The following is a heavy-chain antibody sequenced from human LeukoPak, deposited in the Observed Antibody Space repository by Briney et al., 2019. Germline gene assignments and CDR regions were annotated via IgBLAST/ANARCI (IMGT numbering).Heavy chain of an antibody. CDR3: ANDGRHCSGGSCYSVRLDY. CDR1: GFTFSSYA. Sequence: PGGSLRLSCAASGFTFSSYAMSWVRQAPGKGLEWVSVISGSGGSTYYADPVKGRFTISRDNSKNTLYLEMNSLRAEDTAVYYCANDGRHCSGGSCYSVRLDYWGQGTLVTVSS. CDR2: ISGSGGST. V-gene: IGHV3-23*01. D-gene: IGHD2-15*01. J-gene: IGHJ4*02.